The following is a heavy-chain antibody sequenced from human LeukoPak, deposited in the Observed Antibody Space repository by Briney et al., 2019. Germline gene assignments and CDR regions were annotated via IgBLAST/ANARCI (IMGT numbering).Heavy chain of an antibody. J-gene: IGHJ4*02. CDR2: IYPGDSDT. D-gene: IGHD5-12*01. CDR3: ARRVERGSGYDY. CDR1: GYPFTNYW. V-gene: IGHV5-51*01. Sequence: GESLKFSCKGSGYPFTNYWIAWVRQMPGKGLEWMGTIYPGDSDTRYSPSFQGQITISDEKSISTAHLQWSSLKASDTAMYYCARRVERGSGYDYWGQGTLVTVSS.